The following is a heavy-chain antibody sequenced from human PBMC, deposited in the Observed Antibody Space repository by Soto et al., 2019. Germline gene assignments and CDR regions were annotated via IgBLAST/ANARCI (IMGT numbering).Heavy chain of an antibody. CDR3: ARATPTPYWYFDF. J-gene: IGHJ2*01. CDR1: GYSISSGWY. CDR2: FYHGEST. V-gene: IGHV4-38-2*02. Sequence: SETLSLTCTVSGYSISSGWYWGWIRQPPGKGLEWIASFYHGESTFFNPSLKSRVSISEDTSKNQFSLKLRSVTAADTAVFYCARATPTPYWYFDFWGRGTLVTVSS. D-gene: IGHD2-15*01.